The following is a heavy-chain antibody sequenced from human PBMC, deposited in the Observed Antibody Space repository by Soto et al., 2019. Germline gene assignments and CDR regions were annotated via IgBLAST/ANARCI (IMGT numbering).Heavy chain of an antibody. V-gene: IGHV4-59*01. D-gene: IGHD6-13*01. CDR2: IYYSGST. J-gene: IGHJ6*02. Sequence: PSETLSLTCPVSGGSISSYYWSWIRQPPWKVLERIGYIYYSGSTNYNPSLKSRVTISVDTSKNQFSLKLSSVTAADTAVYYCARDQVAAAAASYYYGMDVWGQGTTVTVSS. CDR1: GGSISSYY. CDR3: ARDQVAAAAASYYYGMDV.